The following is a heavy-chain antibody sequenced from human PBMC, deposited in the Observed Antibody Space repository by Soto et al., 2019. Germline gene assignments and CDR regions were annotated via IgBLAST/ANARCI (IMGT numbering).Heavy chain of an antibody. Sequence: SVKVSCKASGGTFSSYAISWVRQAPGQGLEWMGGIIPIFGTANYAQKFQGRVTITADESTSTAYMELSSLRSEDTAVYYCAXAYSSSWYYAHTNWFDPWGPGTLVTVSS. D-gene: IGHD6-13*01. J-gene: IGHJ5*02. V-gene: IGHV1-69*13. CDR1: GGTFSSYA. CDR2: IIPIFGTA. CDR3: AXAYSSSWYYAHTNWFDP.